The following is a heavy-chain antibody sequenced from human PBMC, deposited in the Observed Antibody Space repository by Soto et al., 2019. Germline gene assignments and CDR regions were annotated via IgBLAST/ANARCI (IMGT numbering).Heavy chain of an antibody. CDR3: ARRVYCSSTSCYDHAFDI. CDR2: IDPSDSYT. Sequence: PGESLKISCKGSGYSFTSYWISWVRQMPGKGLEWMGRIDPSDSYTNYSPSFQGHVTISADKSISTAYLQWSSLKASDTAMYYCARRVYCSSTSCYDHAFDIWGQGTMVTVSS. V-gene: IGHV5-10-1*01. D-gene: IGHD2-2*01. J-gene: IGHJ3*02. CDR1: GYSFTSYW.